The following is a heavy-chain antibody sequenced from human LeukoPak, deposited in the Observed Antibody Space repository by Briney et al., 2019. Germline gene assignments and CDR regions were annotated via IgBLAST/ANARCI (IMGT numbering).Heavy chain of an antibody. J-gene: IGHJ4*02. CDR1: GYTFTGYF. CDR2: INPNSGGT. CDR3: ARGPVSGYCSSTSCYTYYFDY. D-gene: IGHD2-2*02. V-gene: IGHV1-2*02. Sequence: GASAKVSCKASGYTFTGYFIHWVRQAPGQGLEWMGWINPNSGGTNYALKFQGRVTMTRDTSISTAYMELSRLRSDDTAVYYCARGPVSGYCSSTSCYTYYFDYWGQGTLVTVSS.